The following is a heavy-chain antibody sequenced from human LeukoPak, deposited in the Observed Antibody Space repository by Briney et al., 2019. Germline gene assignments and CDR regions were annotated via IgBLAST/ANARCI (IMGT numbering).Heavy chain of an antibody. V-gene: IGHV1-18*01. CDR1: GYTFTSHG. D-gene: IGHD3-10*01. Sequence: GASVKVSCQASGYTFTSHGISWVRQAPGQGLEWMGWISAYNGNTNYAQKLQGRVTMTTDTSTSTAYMELRSLRSDDTAVYYCARVPALWFWELYAVYYGLDVLGQGTTVTVSS. CDR3: ARVPALWFWELYAVYYGLDV. J-gene: IGHJ6*02. CDR2: ISAYNGNT.